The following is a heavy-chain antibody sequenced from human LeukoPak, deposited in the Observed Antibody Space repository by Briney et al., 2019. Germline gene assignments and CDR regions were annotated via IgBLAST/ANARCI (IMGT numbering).Heavy chain of an antibody. J-gene: IGHJ5*02. Sequence: GESLKISCKGSGYSFTSYWIGWVRQMPGKGLEWMGIIYPGDSDTRYSPSLQGQVTISADKSISTAHLQWSSLKASDTAMYYCARHLRVRGRYSYGQDNWFDPWGQGTLVTVSS. V-gene: IGHV5-51*01. CDR1: GYSFTSYW. D-gene: IGHD5-18*01. CDR3: ARHLRVRGRYSYGQDNWFDP. CDR2: IYPGDSDT.